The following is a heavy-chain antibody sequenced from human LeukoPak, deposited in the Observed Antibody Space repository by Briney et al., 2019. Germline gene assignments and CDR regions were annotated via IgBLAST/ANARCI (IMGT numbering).Heavy chain of an antibody. CDR1: GFTFSDYY. D-gene: IGHD2-2*01. CDR2: ISSSGSTI. V-gene: IGHV3-11*01. Sequence: PGGSLRLSCAASGFTFSDYYMSWIRQAPGKGLEWVSYISSSGSTIYYADSVKGRFTISRDNAKNSLYLQMNSLRAEDTAVYYCAREEYQLLDYYYYGVDVWGQGTTVTVSS. J-gene: IGHJ6*02. CDR3: AREEYQLLDYYYYGVDV.